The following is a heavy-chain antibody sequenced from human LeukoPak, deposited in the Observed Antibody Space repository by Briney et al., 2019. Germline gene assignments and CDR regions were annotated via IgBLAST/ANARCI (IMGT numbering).Heavy chain of an antibody. CDR3: ARGVVAAPQTFDY. D-gene: IGHD2-15*01. CDR1: GGSISSYY. CDR2: IYYSGST. J-gene: IGHJ4*02. Sequence: TSETLSLTCTVSGGSISSYYWSWIRQPPGKGLEWIGYIYYSGSTNYNPSLKSRVTISVDTSKNQFSLKLSSVTAADTAVYYCARGVVAAPQTFDYWGQGTLVTVSS. V-gene: IGHV4-59*01.